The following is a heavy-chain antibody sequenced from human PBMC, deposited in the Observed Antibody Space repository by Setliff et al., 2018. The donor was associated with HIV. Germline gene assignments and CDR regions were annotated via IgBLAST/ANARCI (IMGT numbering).Heavy chain of an antibody. CDR1: GGSFSDYY. J-gene: IGHJ6*03. V-gene: IGHV4-34*01. CDR2: INYSGST. D-gene: IGHD6-13*01. Sequence: SETLSLTCVVYGGSFSDYYWTWIRQPPEKGLEWIGKINYSGSTDYNSSLRSRVTISVDTSKNQISLKLTSVTAADTAVYYCARGARLLAGYSDRWDYYYMAVWGKGTTVTVSS. CDR3: ARGARLLAGYSDRWDYYYMAV.